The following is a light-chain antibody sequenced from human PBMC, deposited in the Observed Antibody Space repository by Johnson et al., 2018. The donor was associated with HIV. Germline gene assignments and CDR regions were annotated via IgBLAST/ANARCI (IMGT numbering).Light chain of an antibody. V-gene: IGLV1-51*02. CDR1: SSNIGNNY. CDR3: GAWDSSLSAYV. Sequence: QLVLTQPPSVSAAPGQKVTISCSGSSSNIGNNYVSWFQQLPGTAPKLLIYENNMRPSGIPDRFSGSRSGTSATLDITGLQTGDEADYYCGAWDSSLSAYVFATETKVTVL. CDR2: ENN. J-gene: IGLJ1*01.